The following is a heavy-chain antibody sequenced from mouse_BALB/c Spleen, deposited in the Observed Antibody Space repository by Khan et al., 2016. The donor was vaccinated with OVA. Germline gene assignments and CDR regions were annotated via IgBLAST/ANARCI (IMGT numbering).Heavy chain of an antibody. V-gene: IGHV2-2*02. Sequence: QVQLKQSGPGLVQPSQSLSITCTVSGFSLTSYGVHWVRHSPGKGLEWLGVIWSGGSTDYNGGFISRLSISKDNFKSQDFFNLNHLQVKYTAIYYGAGNYDYDRGVYIWGQGTLVTVSA. CDR2: IWSGGST. CDR1: GFSLTSYG. J-gene: IGHJ3*01. CDR3: AGNYDYDRGVYI. D-gene: IGHD2-4*01.